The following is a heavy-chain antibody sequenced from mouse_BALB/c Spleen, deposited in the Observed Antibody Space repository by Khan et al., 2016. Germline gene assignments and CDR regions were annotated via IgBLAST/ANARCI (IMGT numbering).Heavy chain of an antibody. V-gene: IGHV9-3-1*01. Sequence: QIQLVQSGPELKKPGETVKISCKASGYTFTNYGMCWVKQAPGKGLKWMGWINTYTGEPTHADDFKGRFAFSLEASASTAYLQINNLKHEDTATYFCANLTGTDANWGQGTLVTVSA. D-gene: IGHD4-1*01. J-gene: IGHJ3*01. CDR2: INTYTGEP. CDR1: GYTFTNYG. CDR3: ANLTGTDAN.